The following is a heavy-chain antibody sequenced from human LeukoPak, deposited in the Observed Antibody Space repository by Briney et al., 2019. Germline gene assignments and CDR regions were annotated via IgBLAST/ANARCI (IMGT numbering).Heavy chain of an antibody. J-gene: IGHJ2*01. V-gene: IGHV4-31*03. CDR2: IYYSGST. Sequence: SETLSLTCTVSGGSISSGGYYWSWIRRHRGEGLGWIGYIYYSGSTYCNSSLKRRVTISVDTSKNQFSLKLSSVTAADTAVYYCAREVSPGYYDSSGYPPGNYWYFDLWGRGTLVTVSS. CDR1: GGSISSGGYY. CDR3: AREVSPGYYDSSGYPPGNYWYFDL. D-gene: IGHD3-22*01.